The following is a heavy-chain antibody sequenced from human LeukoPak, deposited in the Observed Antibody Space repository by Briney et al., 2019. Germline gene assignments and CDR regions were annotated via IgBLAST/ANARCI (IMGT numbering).Heavy chain of an antibody. CDR3: ARAVHPGVGATSYFQH. J-gene: IGHJ1*01. CDR2: IRSSSSTI. Sequence: GGSLRLSCAASGFTLSSYSKNWVRQARGQGLEWGTYIRSSSSTIYYADCLMGRFTIYRDNSKNSLYLQMNSLRAEDTSVYYCARAVHPGVGATSYFQHWGQGTLVTVSS. CDR1: GFTLSSYS. V-gene: IGHV3-48*01. D-gene: IGHD1-26*01.